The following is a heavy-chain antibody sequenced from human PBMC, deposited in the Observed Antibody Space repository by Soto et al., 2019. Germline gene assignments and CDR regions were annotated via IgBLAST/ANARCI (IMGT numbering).Heavy chain of an antibody. CDR3: AKGGLYNSSWDEGY. D-gene: IGHD6-13*01. Sequence: EVQLWESGGALVQPGGSLRLSCAASGFTLRIYAMCWVRQAPGKGLEWVSSISASGDSTHNADSVKGRLAISRDNSKHTLELQLNSLTADDTAVYYCAKGGLYNSSWDEGYWGQGTLVTVSS. V-gene: IGHV3-23*01. CDR2: ISASGDST. CDR1: GFTLRIYA. J-gene: IGHJ4*02.